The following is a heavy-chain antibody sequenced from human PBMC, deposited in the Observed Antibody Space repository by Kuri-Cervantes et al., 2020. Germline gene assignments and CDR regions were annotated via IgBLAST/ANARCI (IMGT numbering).Heavy chain of an antibody. CDR2: IYYSGST. V-gene: IGHV4-59*12. J-gene: IGHJ6*02. Sequence: SETLSLTCTVSGGSISSYYWSWIRQPPGKGLEWIGYIYYSGSTNYNPSLKSRVTISVDTSKNQFSLKLSSVTAADTAVYYCARERYYYDSSGYYRHGMDVWGQGTTVTVSS. D-gene: IGHD3-22*01. CDR1: GGSISSYY. CDR3: ARERYYYDSSGYYRHGMDV.